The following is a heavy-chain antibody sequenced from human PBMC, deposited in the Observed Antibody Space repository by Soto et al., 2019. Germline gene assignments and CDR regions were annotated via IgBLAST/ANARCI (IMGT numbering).Heavy chain of an antibody. CDR1: GGSISSYY. CDR2: IYYSGST. Sequence: QVQLQESGPGLVKPSETLSLTCTVSGGSISSYYWSWIRQPPGKGLEWIGYIYYSGSTNYNPSLKSRVTISVDTSKNQFSLKLSSVTAADTAVYYCARQIWAFDIWGQGTMVTVSS. CDR3: ARQIWAFDI. J-gene: IGHJ3*02. V-gene: IGHV4-59*08. D-gene: IGHD3-10*01.